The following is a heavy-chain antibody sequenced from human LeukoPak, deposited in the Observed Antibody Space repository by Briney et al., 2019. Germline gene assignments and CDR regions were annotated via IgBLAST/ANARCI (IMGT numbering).Heavy chain of an antibody. CDR2: ISSSSSYI. Sequence: GGSLRLSCAASGFTFSSYSMNWVRQAPGKGLEWVSSISSSSSYIYYADSVKGRFTISRDSAKNSLYLQMNSLRAEDTAVYYCARDLLVVPAAILGYWGQGTLVTVSS. V-gene: IGHV3-21*01. CDR3: ARDLLVVPAAILGY. J-gene: IGHJ4*02. CDR1: GFTFSSYS. D-gene: IGHD2-2*02.